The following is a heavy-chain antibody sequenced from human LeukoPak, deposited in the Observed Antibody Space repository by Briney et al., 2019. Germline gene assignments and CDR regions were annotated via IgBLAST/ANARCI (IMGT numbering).Heavy chain of an antibody. D-gene: IGHD4-17*01. CDR1: GGSISSGSYY. V-gene: IGHV4-39*01. CDR3: ATYGDYVYYFDY. CDR2: IYYSGST. J-gene: IGHJ4*02. Sequence: PSETLSLTCSVSGGSISSGSYYWGWIRQPPGKGLEWIGSIYYSGSTYYNPSLKSRVTISVDTSKNQFSLKLRSVTAADTAVYYCATYGDYVYYFDYWGQGTLVTVSS.